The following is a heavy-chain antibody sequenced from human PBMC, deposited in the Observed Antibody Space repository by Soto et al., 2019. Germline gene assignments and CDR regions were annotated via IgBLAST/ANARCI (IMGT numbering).Heavy chain of an antibody. D-gene: IGHD1-26*01. J-gene: IGHJ4*02. Sequence: QPGGSLRLCSAASGFTFSSYPMCGVSQAPGKGLEWVSTISDSGNSTYSADSVKGRFTISRDNSKNTLYLQMNSLRAEDTAVYYCAKDTSYSGSYSLDYWGQGTLVTVSS. CDR2: ISDSGNST. CDR3: AKDTSYSGSYSLDY. CDR1: GFTFSSYP. V-gene: IGHV3-23*01.